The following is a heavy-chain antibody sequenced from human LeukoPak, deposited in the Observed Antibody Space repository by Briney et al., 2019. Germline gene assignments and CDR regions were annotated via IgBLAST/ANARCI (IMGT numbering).Heavy chain of an antibody. CDR2: INAISGGT. CDR3: ARGGSGWSVSAY. D-gene: IGHD6-19*01. J-gene: IGHJ4*02. CDR1: GYTFTGYF. V-gene: IGHV1-2*02. Sequence: ASVKVSCKASGYTFTGYFMHRVRQAPGQGLEWMGWINAISGGTNYAQKFRGRVTMTRDTSINTAYMELTRLTSDDTAVYYCARGGSGWSVSAYWGQGTRVTVSS.